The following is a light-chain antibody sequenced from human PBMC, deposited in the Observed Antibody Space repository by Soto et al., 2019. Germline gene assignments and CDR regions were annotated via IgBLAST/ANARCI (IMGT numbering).Light chain of an antibody. CDR3: SSYTSSRTRV. CDR1: SXDVGGYDF. J-gene: IGLJ1*01. Sequence: QSALTQPASVSGSPGQSITISCTGTSXDVGGYDFVSWYQHHPGKAPKLLIYDVNNRPSGLSDRFSGSKSGNTASLTISGLQTEDEADYYCSSYTSSRTRVFGTGTKVTVL. CDR2: DVN. V-gene: IGLV2-14*01.